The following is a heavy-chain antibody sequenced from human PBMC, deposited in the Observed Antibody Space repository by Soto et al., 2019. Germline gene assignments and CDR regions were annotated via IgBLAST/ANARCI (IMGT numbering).Heavy chain of an antibody. CDR3: ARDKGSSGWGGYYFDY. V-gene: IGHV4-38-2*02. Sequence: SETLSLTCAVSGYSISSGYYWGWIRQPPGKGLEWIGSIYHSGSTYYNPSLKSRVTISVDTSKNQFSLKLSSVTAADTAVYYCARDKGSSGWGGYYFDYWGQGTLVTVSS. CDR2: IYHSGST. J-gene: IGHJ4*02. CDR1: GYSISSGYY. D-gene: IGHD6-19*01.